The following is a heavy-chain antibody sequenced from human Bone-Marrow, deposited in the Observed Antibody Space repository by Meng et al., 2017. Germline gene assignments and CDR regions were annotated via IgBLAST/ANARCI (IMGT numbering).Heavy chain of an antibody. CDR3: AREANSDIVVVPAAPPLDY. J-gene: IGHJ4*02. V-gene: IGHV3-30*04. Sequence: GESLKISCAASGFTFSGYSMHWVRQAPGKGLEWVAVISYDGSNEYYADSVKGRFTISRDNSKNTLYLQMNSLRAEDTAVYYCAREANSDIVVVPAAPPLDYWGQGTLVTVSS. CDR2: ISYDGSNE. D-gene: IGHD2-2*01. CDR1: GFTFSGYS.